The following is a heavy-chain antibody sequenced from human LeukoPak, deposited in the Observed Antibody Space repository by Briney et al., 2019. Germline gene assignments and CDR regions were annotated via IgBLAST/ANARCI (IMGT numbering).Heavy chain of an antibody. CDR1: GFTFSSYS. D-gene: IGHD3-10*01. CDR2: ISSSSSYI. V-gene: IGHV3-21*01. Sequence: AGGSLRLSCAASGFTFSSYSMNWVRQAPGKGLEWVSSISSSSSYIYYADSVKGRFTISRDNAKNSLYLQMNCLRAEDTAVYYCARGAPMVRGVICTYWGQGTLVTVSS. CDR3: ARGAPMVRGVICTY. J-gene: IGHJ4*02.